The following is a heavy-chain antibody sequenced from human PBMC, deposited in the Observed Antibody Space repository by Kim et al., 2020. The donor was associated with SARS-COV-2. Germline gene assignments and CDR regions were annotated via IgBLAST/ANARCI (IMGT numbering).Heavy chain of an antibody. CDR1: GFTFSTYW. J-gene: IGHJ4*01. CDR3: VRDDSGPYIGYGRY. CDR2: IKQDGSET. D-gene: IGHD5-18*01. Sequence: GGSLRLSCAASGFTFSTYWMTWVRQAPGKGLEWVANIKQDGSETHYVDSVKGRFTISKDNAKNSLYLQMNSLRVEDTAVYYCVRDDSGPYIGYGRYWGHGTVVTVSS. V-gene: IGHV3-7*01.